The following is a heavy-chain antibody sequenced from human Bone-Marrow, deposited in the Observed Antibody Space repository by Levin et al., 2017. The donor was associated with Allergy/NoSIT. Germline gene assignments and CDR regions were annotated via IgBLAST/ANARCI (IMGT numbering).Heavy chain of an antibody. D-gene: IGHD6-6*01. CDR2: IHRSGGST. CDR1: GFTLGTHA. V-gene: IGHV3-23*01. CDR3: AKILRPDTYYFMDV. Sequence: PGGSLRLSCVASGFTLGTHAMTWVRQAPGKGLEWISLIHRSGGSTFYADSVKGRFSISRDESKNTLYLQMNSLRADDTAVYYCAKILRPDTYYFMDVWGKGTTVTISS. J-gene: IGHJ6*03.